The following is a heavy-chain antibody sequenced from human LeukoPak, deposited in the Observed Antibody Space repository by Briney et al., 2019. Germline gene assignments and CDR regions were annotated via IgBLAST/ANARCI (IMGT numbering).Heavy chain of an antibody. D-gene: IGHD1-26*01. Sequence: GGSLRLSCAASGFIFSSYAMSWVRQAPGKGLEWVSTISDSSGSTYYADSVKGRFTISRDNSKNTLYLQMNSLRAEDTAVYYCAKDDGGSYYIYYYYMDVWGKGTTVTISS. CDR2: ISDSSGST. J-gene: IGHJ6*03. CDR1: GFIFSSYA. CDR3: AKDDGGSYYIYYYYMDV. V-gene: IGHV3-23*01.